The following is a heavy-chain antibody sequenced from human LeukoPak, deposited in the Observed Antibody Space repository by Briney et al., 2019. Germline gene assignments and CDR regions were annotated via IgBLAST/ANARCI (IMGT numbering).Heavy chain of an antibody. CDR1: GFTFSSYA. J-gene: IGHJ6*02. CDR3: ARGGGMDV. Sequence: GASLRLSCAASGFTFSSYAMTWVRQAPGKGLEWVSAISRSGDNTYYADSVKGRFTVSRDNSKNRLYLQMNSLRAEDTALYYCARGGGMDVWGQGTTVTVSS. CDR2: ISRSGDNT. V-gene: IGHV3-23*01.